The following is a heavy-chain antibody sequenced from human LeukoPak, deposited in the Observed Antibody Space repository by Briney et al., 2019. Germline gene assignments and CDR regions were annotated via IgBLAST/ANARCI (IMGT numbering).Heavy chain of an antibody. V-gene: IGHV3-48*03. CDR1: GFTFSSYE. CDR3: ARDYYGSGSYYYPGAFDI. J-gene: IGHJ3*02. D-gene: IGHD3-10*01. CDR2: ISSNGGTI. Sequence: PGGSLRLSCAASGFTFSSYEINWVRQAPGKGLEWVSYISSNGGTIYYADSVKGRFTISRDNAKNSLFLQMNSLRAEDTAVYYCARDYYGSGSYYYPGAFDIWGQGTMVTVSS.